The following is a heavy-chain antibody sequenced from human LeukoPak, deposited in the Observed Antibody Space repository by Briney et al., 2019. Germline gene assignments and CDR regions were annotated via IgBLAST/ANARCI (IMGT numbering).Heavy chain of an antibody. V-gene: IGHV3-23*01. CDR3: AKDLNWNYGVSWFDP. D-gene: IGHD1-7*01. CDR1: GFTFSSYA. J-gene: IGHJ5*02. Sequence: PGGTLRLSCAASGFTFSSYAMSWVRQAPGKGLEWVSAISGSGGSTYYADSVKGRFTISRDNSKNTLYLQMNSLRAEDTAVYYCAKDLNWNYGVSWFDPWGQGTPVTVSS. CDR2: ISGSGGST.